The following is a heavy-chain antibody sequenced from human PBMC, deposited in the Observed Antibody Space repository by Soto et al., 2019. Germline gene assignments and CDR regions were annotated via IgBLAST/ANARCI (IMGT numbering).Heavy chain of an antibody. CDR1: GFTFTRYS. Sequence: GGSLRLSCAASGFTFTRYSMNWVRQSPGKGLEWVSSISSTTNYIYYGDSMKGRFTISRDNGKNSLYLEMHSLRAEDTAVYYCARESEDLTSNFDYWGQGTLVTVSS. J-gene: IGHJ4*02. CDR3: ARESEDLTSNFDY. CDR2: ISSTTNYI. V-gene: IGHV3-21*06.